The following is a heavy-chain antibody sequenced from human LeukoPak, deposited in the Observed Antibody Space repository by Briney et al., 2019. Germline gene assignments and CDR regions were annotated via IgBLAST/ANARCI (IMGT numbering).Heavy chain of an antibody. D-gene: IGHD3-22*01. CDR2: ISDSGTRT. CDR3: AREPTAAGYFDY. V-gene: IGHV3-23*01. Sequence: GGSLRLSCAASGFTLITYAMSWVRQAPGKGLEWVSAISDSGTRTYYTDSVKGRFTVSRDNSKNTLFLQMNSLRAEDTAIYYCAREPTAAGYFDYWGRGTLATVSS. CDR1: GFTLITYA. J-gene: IGHJ4*02.